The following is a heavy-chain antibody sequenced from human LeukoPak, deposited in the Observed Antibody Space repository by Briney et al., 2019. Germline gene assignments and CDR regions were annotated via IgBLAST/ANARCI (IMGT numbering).Heavy chain of an antibody. J-gene: IGHJ6*02. CDR3: ARDANRPGMDV. V-gene: IGHV4-39*07. CDR2: LYYSGST. CDR1: GGSISSSNYY. Sequence: SETLSLTCTVSGGSISSSNYYWGWIRRPPGKGLEWIGSLYYSGSTYYNPSLKSRVTISVDTSKNQFSLKLSSVTAADTAVYYCARDANRPGMDVWGQGTTVTVSS.